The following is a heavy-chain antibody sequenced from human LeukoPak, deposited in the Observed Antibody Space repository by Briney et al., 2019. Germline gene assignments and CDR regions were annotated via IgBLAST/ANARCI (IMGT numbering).Heavy chain of an antibody. J-gene: IGHJ4*02. CDR2: ISGSGGST. V-gene: IGHV3-23*01. CDR3: AKDIKIVGATWLDY. Sequence: GGSLRLSCAASGFTFSSYAMSWVRQAPGKGLEWVSAISGSGGSTYYADSVKGRFTISRDNSKNTLYLQMNSLRAEDTAVYYCAKDIKIVGATWLDYWGQGTLVTVSS. CDR1: GFTFSSYA. D-gene: IGHD1-26*01.